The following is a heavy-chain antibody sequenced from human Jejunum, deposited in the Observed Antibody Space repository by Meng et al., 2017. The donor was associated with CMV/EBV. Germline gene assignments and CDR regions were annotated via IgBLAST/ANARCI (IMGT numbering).Heavy chain of an antibody. CDR2: INPTNDSP. CDR3: ASPPSGHTSGWYSY. CDR1: GYTFTSYF. Sequence: GYTFTSYFMHWVRQVPGQGLEWMGAINPTNDSPAYAQKFQGRVTLTSDTSTNTVYMELTSLRSEDTAVYYCASPPSGHTSGWYSYWGQGTRVTVSS. J-gene: IGHJ4*02. D-gene: IGHD6-19*01. V-gene: IGHV1-46*01.